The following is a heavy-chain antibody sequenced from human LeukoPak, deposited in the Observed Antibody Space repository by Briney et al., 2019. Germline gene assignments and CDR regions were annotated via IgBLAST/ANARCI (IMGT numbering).Heavy chain of an antibody. Sequence: SETLSLTCIVSGGSISSSSNYWGWIRQPPGKGLEWIGSIYYSGSTYYNLSLKSRVTISVDTSKNQFSLKLSSVTAADTAVYYCARLYCGGDCYSGSFDYWGQGTLVTVSS. J-gene: IGHJ4*02. D-gene: IGHD2-21*02. CDR1: GGSISSSSNY. V-gene: IGHV4-39*01. CDR3: ARLYCGGDCYSGSFDY. CDR2: IYYSGST.